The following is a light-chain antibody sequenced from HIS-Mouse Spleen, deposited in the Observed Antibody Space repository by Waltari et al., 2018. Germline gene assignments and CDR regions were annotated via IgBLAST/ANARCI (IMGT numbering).Light chain of an antibody. Sequence: DIVMTQSPLSLPVTPGEPASISCRSSQSLLHSNGYNYLDWYLQKPGQSRQLLIYLGSNRASGVPDRFSGSGSGTDFTLKISRVEAEDVGVYYCMQALQTPWTFGQGTKVEIK. CDR3: MQALQTPWT. J-gene: IGKJ1*01. CDR2: LGS. CDR1: QSLLHSNGYNY. V-gene: IGKV2-28*01.